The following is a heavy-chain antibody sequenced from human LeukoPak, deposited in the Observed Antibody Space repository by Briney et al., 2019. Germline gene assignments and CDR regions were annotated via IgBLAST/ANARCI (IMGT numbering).Heavy chain of an antibody. J-gene: IGHJ3*02. V-gene: IGHV1-18*01. CDR2: ISAYNGNT. CDR1: GYTFTSYG. CDR3: ASLLTTVTTNDAFDI. Sequence: ASVKVSCKASGYTFTSYGISWVRQAPGQGLEWMGWISAYNGNTNYAQKLQGRVTMTTDTSTSTAYTELRSLRSDDTAVYYCASLLTTVTTNDAFDIWGQGTMVTVSS. D-gene: IGHD4-17*01.